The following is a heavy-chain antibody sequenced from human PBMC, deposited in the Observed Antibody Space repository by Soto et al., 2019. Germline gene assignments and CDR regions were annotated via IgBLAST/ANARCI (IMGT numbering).Heavy chain of an antibody. D-gene: IGHD6-13*01. CDR3: ARVFSDSSSFFDP. CDR2: IYYSGST. V-gene: IGHV4-31*03. CDR1: GGSISSGGYY. J-gene: IGHJ5*02. Sequence: QVQLQESGPGLVKPSQTLSLTCTVSGGSISSGGYYWSWIRQHPGKGLEWIGYIYYSGSTYYNPSXXXRIXISVDTSKNQFSLKLSSVTAADTAVYYCARVFSDSSSFFDPWGQGTLVTVSS.